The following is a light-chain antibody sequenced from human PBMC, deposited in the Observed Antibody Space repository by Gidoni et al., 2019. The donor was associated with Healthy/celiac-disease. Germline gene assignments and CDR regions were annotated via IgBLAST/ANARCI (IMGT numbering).Light chain of an antibody. CDR2: LGS. J-gene: IGKJ3*01. Sequence: DIVMTQSPLSLPVTPGEPASISCRSSQSLLHSNGYNYLDWYLQKPGQSPQLLIYLGSNRASGVPDRFSGSGSGTDFTLKISRVEAEDVGVYYCMQAVQTPTFGPGTKVDIK. V-gene: IGKV2-28*01. CDR1: QSLLHSNGYNY. CDR3: MQAVQTPT.